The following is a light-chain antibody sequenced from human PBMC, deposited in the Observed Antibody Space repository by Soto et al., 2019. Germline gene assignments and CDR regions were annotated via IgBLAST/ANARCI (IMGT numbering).Light chain of an antibody. J-gene: IGLJ7*01. CDR1: SSDVGSHNL. Sequence: QSALTQPASVSGSPGQSITISCTGTSSDVGSHNLVSWYQQHPGQAPKLMIYEVSKRPLGVSTRFSASKSGNTASLTISGLQAEDEADHYCCSCGGSRAVFGGGTQLTVL. CDR2: EVS. V-gene: IGLV2-23*02. CDR3: CSCGGSRAV.